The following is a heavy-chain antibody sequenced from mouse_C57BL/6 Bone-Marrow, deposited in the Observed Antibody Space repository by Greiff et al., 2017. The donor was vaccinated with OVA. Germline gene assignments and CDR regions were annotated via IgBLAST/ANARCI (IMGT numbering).Heavy chain of an antibody. Sequence: QVQLQQPGAELVKPGASVKLSCKASGYTFTSYWMQWVKQRPGQGLEWIGEIDPSDSYTNYNQKFKGKATLTVDTSSSTAYMQLSSLTSEDSAVYYGAILGYDGYYAWFAYWGQGTLVTVSA. CDR2: IDPSDSYT. V-gene: IGHV1-50*01. D-gene: IGHD2-3*01. J-gene: IGHJ3*01. CDR3: AILGYDGYYAWFAY. CDR1: GYTFTSYW.